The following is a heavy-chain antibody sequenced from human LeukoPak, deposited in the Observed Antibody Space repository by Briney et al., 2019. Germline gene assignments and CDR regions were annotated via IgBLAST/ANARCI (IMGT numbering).Heavy chain of an antibody. Sequence: GGSLRLSCAASRFTFSNAWMSWVRQAPGKGLEWVGRIKSKTDGGTTDYAAPVKGRFTISRDDPKNTLYLQMNSLKIEDTAVYYCSAERAAAGRFDSWGQGTLVTVSS. CDR2: IKSKTDGGTT. J-gene: IGHJ4*02. D-gene: IGHD6-13*01. V-gene: IGHV3-15*01. CDR3: SAERAAAGRFDS. CDR1: RFTFSNAW.